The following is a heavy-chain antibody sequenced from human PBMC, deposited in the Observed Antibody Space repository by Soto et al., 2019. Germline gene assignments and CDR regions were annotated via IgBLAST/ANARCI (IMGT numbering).Heavy chain of an antibody. CDR3: ARYRYCSSTRCPEVEYYYGMDV. CDR1: GGTFSSYA. Sequence: QVQLVQSGAEVKKPGSSVKVSCKASGGTFSSYAISWVRQAPGQGLEWMGGIIPIFGTANYAQKFQGRVTITADESTSTAYMELSSLRSEDTAVYYCARYRYCSSTRCPEVEYYYGMDVWGQGTTVTVSS. CDR2: IIPIFGTA. D-gene: IGHD2-2*01. J-gene: IGHJ6*02. V-gene: IGHV1-69*01.